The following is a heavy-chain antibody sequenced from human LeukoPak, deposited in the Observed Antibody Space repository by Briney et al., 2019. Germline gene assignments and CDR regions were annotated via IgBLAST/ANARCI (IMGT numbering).Heavy chain of an antibody. V-gene: IGHV3-23*01. CDR1: GFTFSGYA. Sequence: QPGGSLRLSCAASGFTFSGYAMSWVRQAPGKGLEWVSTISGSGGSTYYADSVKGRFTISRDNSKNTLYLQMNSLRVEDTAIYYCAKERDTGTWGKFDSWGQGTLVTVSS. D-gene: IGHD3-16*01. J-gene: IGHJ4*02. CDR3: AKERDTGTWGKFDS. CDR2: ISGSGGST.